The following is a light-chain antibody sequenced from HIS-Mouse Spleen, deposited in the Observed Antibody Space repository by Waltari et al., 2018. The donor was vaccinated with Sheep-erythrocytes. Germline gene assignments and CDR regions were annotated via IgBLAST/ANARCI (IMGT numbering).Light chain of an antibody. V-gene: IGLV3-1*01. CDR3: QAWDSSTAWNVV. CDR1: KLGDKY. CDR2: QDS. Sequence: SYELTQPPSVSVSPGQTASITCSGDKLGDKYACWYQQKPGQSPVLVIYQDSKRPSGIPERFSCSNSGNTATLTISGTQAMDGADYYCQAWDSSTAWNVVFGGGTKLTVL. J-gene: IGLJ2*01.